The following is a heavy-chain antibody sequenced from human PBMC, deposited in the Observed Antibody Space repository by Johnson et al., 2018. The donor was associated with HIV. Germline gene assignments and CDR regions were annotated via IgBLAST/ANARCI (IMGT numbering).Heavy chain of an antibody. CDR3: ARPRIEVLPAGAFDI. V-gene: IGHV3-23*04. D-gene: IGHD2-2*01. J-gene: IGHJ3*02. CDR1: GFTFNNYA. CDR2: ISGSGDSP. Sequence: VQLVESGGGLVQPGGSLRLSCAASGFTFNNYAMSWVRQAPGKGLHWVSSISGSGDSPYYADSVKGRFTISRDNSTNTLYLQMNNLGAEDTAVYYCARPRIEVLPAGAFDIWGPGTMVTVSS.